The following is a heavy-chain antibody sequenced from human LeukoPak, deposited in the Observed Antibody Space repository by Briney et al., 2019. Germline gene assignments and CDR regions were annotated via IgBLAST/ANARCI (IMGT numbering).Heavy chain of an antibody. CDR3: ARDNPQTGFSSGWDPFDI. Sequence: GGSLRLSCAASGFTFSDYEMNWVRQAPGKGLEWISFIGSGAGTLYYTDSVKGRFTISRDNAKNSLYLQMNSLRVEDTAVYYCARDNPQTGFSSGWDPFDIWGQGTLVTVSS. V-gene: IGHV3-48*03. J-gene: IGHJ3*02. D-gene: IGHD6-19*01. CDR2: IGSGAGTL. CDR1: GFTFSDYE.